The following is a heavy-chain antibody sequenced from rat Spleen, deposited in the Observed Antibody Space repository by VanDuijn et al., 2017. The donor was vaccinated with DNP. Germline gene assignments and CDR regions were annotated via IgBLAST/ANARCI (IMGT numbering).Heavy chain of an antibody. CDR1: GFTFISYD. V-gene: IGHV5-27*01. CDR2: ITASSGTT. CDR3: TTDNYSAPFDY. Sequence: EVQLVESGGGLVQPGRSMKLSCAASGFTFISYDMAWVRQAPKKGLEWVATITASSGTTYYRDSVKGRFTISTDNAKNTLYLQMDSLRSEDTATYYCTTDNYSAPFDYWGQGVMVTVSS. J-gene: IGHJ2*01. D-gene: IGHD1-8*01.